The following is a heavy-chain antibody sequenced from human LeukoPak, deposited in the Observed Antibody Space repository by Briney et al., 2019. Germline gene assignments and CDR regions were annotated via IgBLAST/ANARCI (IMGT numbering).Heavy chain of an antibody. J-gene: IGHJ3*02. V-gene: IGHV1-18*01. CDR3: ARDLECQLPRGNDAFDI. D-gene: IGHD2-2*01. CDR2: ISAYNGNT. Sequence: ASVKVSCKASGYTFTSYGISWVRQAPGQGLEWMGWISAYNGNTNYAQKLQGRVTMTTDTSTSTAYMELRSLRSDDTAVYYCARDLECQLPRGNDAFDIWGQGTMVTVSS. CDR1: GYTFTSYG.